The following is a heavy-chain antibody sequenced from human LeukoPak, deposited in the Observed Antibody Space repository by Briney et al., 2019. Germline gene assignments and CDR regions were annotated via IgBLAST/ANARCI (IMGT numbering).Heavy chain of an antibody. CDR1: GFTFSSYG. CDR3: AKDLVLRYFDWAFDY. Sequence: GGSLRLSCAASGFTFSSYGMHWVRQAPGKGLEWVAVISYDGSNKYHADSVKGRFTISRDNSKNTLYLQMNSLRAEDTAVYYCAKDLVLRYFDWAFDYWGQGTLVTVSS. CDR2: ISYDGSNK. J-gene: IGHJ4*02. V-gene: IGHV3-30*18. D-gene: IGHD3-9*01.